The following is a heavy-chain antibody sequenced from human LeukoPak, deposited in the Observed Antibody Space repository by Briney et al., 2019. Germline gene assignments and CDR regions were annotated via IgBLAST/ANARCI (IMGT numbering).Heavy chain of an antibody. Sequence: SETLSLTCAVYGGSFSGYYWSWIRQPPGKGLEWIGEINHSGGTNYNPSLKSRVTISVDTSKNQFSLKLTSVNAADTAVYYCASRNDILTGYVFDFWGRGTLVSVSS. CDR1: GGSFSGYY. CDR2: INHSGGT. J-gene: IGHJ4*02. CDR3: ASRNDILTGYVFDF. D-gene: IGHD3-9*01. V-gene: IGHV4-34*01.